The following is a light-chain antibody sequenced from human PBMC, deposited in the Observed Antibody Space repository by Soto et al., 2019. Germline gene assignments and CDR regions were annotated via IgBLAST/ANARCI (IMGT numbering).Light chain of an antibody. CDR1: SSDVGGYKY. V-gene: IGLV2-8*01. CDR2: EVN. Sequence: QSVLTQPPSASGSPGQSVTISCTGTSSDVGGYKYVSWYQQHPGKAPKLMIYEVNKRPSGVPDRFSGSKSGNTASLTVSGLQAEDEAAYYCSSYAGSNNFIFGTGTKVTVL. J-gene: IGLJ1*01. CDR3: SSYAGSNNFI.